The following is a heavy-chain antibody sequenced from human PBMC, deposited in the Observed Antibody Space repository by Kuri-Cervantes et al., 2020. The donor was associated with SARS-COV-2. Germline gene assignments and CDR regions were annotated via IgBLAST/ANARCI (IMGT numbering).Heavy chain of an antibody. V-gene: IGHV4-38-2*02. D-gene: IGHD3-10*01. CDR3: ARRRFGESYDY. Sequence: GSLRLSCTVSGSSISSGYYWGWIRQSPGKGLEWIGSIYQNGRTFYNPSLKSRVALSVETSRNQFSLKLRSVTAADTAVYYCARRRFGESYDYWGQGTLVTVSS. CDR2: IYQNGRT. J-gene: IGHJ4*02. CDR1: GSSISSGYY.